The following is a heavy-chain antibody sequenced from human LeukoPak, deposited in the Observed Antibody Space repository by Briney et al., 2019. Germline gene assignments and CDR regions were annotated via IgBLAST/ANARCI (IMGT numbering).Heavy chain of an antibody. CDR2: IYSGGST. CDR3: ARKRRDGYYFDY. D-gene: IGHD5-24*01. V-gene: IGHV3-53*01. Sequence: GGSLRLSCAASGFTVSSNYMSWVRQAPGKGLEWVPVIYSGGSTYYADSVKGRFTISRDNSKNTLYLQMNSLRAEDTAVYYCARKRRDGYYFDYWGQGTLVTVSS. CDR1: GFTVSSNY. J-gene: IGHJ4*02.